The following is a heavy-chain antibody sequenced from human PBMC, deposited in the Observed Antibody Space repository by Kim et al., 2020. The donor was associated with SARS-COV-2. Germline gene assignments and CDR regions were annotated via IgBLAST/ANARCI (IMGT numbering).Heavy chain of an antibody. Sequence: YADSVKGRFTISRDNSKNTLYLQMNSLRAEDTAVYYCAKEATVVTLFVDYWGQGTLVTVSS. V-gene: IGHV3-30*02. D-gene: IGHD4-17*01. J-gene: IGHJ4*02. CDR3: AKEATVVTLFVDY.